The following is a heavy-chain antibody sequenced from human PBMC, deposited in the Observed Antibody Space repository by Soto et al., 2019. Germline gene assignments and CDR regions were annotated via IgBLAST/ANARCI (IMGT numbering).Heavy chain of an antibody. CDR3: VRGTAY. V-gene: IGHV1-2*04. CDR1: GYTFTENY. CDR2: INPQSGDT. Sequence: PSVKVSCKASGYTFTENYIHWVRQAPGQGLEWMGWINPQSGDTDYAQKFQGWVTMTRDTSISTAYMELSRLKSDDTAVYYCVRGTAYWGQGTLVTVSS. D-gene: IGHD1-1*01. J-gene: IGHJ4*02.